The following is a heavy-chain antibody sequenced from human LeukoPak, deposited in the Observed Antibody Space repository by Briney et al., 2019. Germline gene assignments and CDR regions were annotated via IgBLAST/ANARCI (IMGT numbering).Heavy chain of an antibody. CDR3: ATGEYYFDF. CDR2: ISDSGHDT. V-gene: IGHV3-23*01. Sequence: GGSLRLSCAASGFTFPNYDMSWVRQAPVKGLEWVSTISDSGHDTSYADSVKGRFTISRDNSKNTLYLQMSSLRAEDTALYYCATGEYYFDFWGQGTLVTVSS. D-gene: IGHD3-16*01. CDR1: GFTFPNYD. J-gene: IGHJ4*02.